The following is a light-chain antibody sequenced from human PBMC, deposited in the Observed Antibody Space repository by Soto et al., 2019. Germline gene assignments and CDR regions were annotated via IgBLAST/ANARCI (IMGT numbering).Light chain of an antibody. CDR3: SSYAGSNNWRVV. CDR2: EVS. V-gene: IGLV2-8*01. CDR1: SSDVGGYNY. J-gene: IGLJ2*01. Sequence: QSALTQPPSASGSPGQSVTISCTGTSSDVGGYNYVSWYQQHPGEAPKLMIYEVSKRPSGVPDRFSGSKSGNTASLTVSGLQAEDEADYYCSSYAGSNNWRVVFGGGTKLTVL.